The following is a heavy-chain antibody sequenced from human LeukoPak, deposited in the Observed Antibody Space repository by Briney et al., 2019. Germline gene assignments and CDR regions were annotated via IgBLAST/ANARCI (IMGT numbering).Heavy chain of an antibody. D-gene: IGHD3-3*01. Sequence: GTPVKASCKASGYTFTASYITSVRQAPGHGVEWLGWFNPKSGGTSYAQKFQGRVTMTRDTSISTVYMELSSLTSDDTAVYYCARAPPGVRLAGPTGDYWGQGTLVTVSS. CDR2: FNPKSGGT. V-gene: IGHV1-2*02. CDR3: ARAPPGVRLAGPTGDY. CDR1: GYTFTASY. J-gene: IGHJ4*02.